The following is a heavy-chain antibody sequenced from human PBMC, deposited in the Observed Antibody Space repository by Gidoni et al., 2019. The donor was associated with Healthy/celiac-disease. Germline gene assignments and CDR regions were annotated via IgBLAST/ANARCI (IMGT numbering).Heavy chain of an antibody. CDR3: ARDFDPSYGPGYYFDY. J-gene: IGHJ4*02. D-gene: IGHD1-26*01. CDR1: GFTFSSYA. CDR2: ISYDGSNK. V-gene: IGHV3-30*04. Sequence: QVQLVASGGGVVQPGRSLRLSCAASGFTFSSYAMHWVRQAPGKGLEWVAVISYDGSNKYYADSVKGRFTISRDNSKNTLYLQMNSLRAEDTAVYYCARDFDPSYGPGYYFDYWGQGTLVTVSS.